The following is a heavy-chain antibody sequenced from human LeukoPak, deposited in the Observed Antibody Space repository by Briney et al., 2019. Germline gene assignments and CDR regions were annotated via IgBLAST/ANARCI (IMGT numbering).Heavy chain of an antibody. CDR3: AKLQHDYYGMDV. CDR2: ISYDGSNK. V-gene: IGHV3-30*18. D-gene: IGHD2-2*01. Sequence: PGGSLRLSCAASGFTFSDYYMSWIRQAPGKGLEWVAVISYDGSNKYYADSVKGRFTISRDNSKNTLYLQMNSLRAEDTAVYYCAKLQHDYYGMDVWGQGTTVTVSS. J-gene: IGHJ6*02. CDR1: GFTFSDYY.